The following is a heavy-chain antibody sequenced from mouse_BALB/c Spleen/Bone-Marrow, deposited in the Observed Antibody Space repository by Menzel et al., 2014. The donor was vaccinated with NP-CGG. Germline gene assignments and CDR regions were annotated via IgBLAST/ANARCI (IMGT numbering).Heavy chain of an antibody. CDR1: GYTFTTYT. CDR2: INPSTGFT. CDR3: ARGGFFHRSLALDY. V-gene: IGHV1-4*01. J-gene: IGHJ4*01. Sequence: LVESGAELARPGASVKMSCKASGYTFTTYTMHWVQQRPGQGLEWVGYINPSTGFTNYNQIFKDKATLAADKSSSTAYMQLSSLTSEDSAVYYGARGGFFHRSLALDYGGQGTSVPVSS.